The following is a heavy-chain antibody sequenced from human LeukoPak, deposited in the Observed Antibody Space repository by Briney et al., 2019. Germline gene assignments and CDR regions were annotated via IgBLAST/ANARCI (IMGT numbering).Heavy chain of an antibody. J-gene: IGHJ5*02. CDR3: ARDVGRSVPYHDFWSGTHIGGVPKGDNWFDP. Sequence: SETLSLTCTVSGGSISSYYWSWIRQPPGKGLEWIGYIYYSGSTNYNPSLKSRVTMSVDTSKNQFSLKLSSVTAADTAVYYCARDVGRSVPYHDFWSGTHIGGVPKGDNWFDPWGQGTLVTVSS. CDR2: IYYSGST. V-gene: IGHV4-59*01. CDR1: GGSISSYY. D-gene: IGHD3-3*01.